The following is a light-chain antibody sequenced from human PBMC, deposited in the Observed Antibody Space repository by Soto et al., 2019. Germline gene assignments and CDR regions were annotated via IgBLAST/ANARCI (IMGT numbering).Light chain of an antibody. CDR3: AAWDDSLSGV. CDR2: ANN. J-gene: IGLJ2*01. V-gene: IGLV1-47*02. CDR1: SSNIGNNY. Sequence: QAALTQPPSASGTPGQRVTISCSGSSSNIGNNYVYWYQQFPGTAPKLLIYANNRRPLGVPERFSGSKSGTSASLAIRGLRSEDEADYYCAAWDDSLSGVFGGGTKVTVL.